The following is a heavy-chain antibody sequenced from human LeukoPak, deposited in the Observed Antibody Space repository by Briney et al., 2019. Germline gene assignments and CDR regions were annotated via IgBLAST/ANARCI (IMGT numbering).Heavy chain of an antibody. J-gene: IGHJ4*02. V-gene: IGHV1-18*01. CDR3: ARIAVAAYYFDY. CDR2: ISAYNGNT. D-gene: IGHD6-19*01. Sequence: ASVKVSCKASGYTFTSYGISWVRQAPGQGLEWVGWISAYNGNTNYAQKLQGRVTMTTDTSTSTAYMELRSLKSDDTAVYYCARIAVAAYYFDYWGQGTLVTASS. CDR1: GYTFTSYG.